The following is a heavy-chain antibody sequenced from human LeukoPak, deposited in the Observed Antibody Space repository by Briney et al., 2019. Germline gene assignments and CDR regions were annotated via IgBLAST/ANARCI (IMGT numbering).Heavy chain of an antibody. V-gene: IGHV4-4*07. CDR2: IYTSGST. CDR3: ARASKNHYDILTGYTPPFDY. CDR1: GYSISSGYY. J-gene: IGHJ4*02. Sequence: KSSETLSLTCTVSGYSISSGYYWSWIRQPAGKGLEWIGRIYTSGSTNYNPSLKSRVTMSVDTSKNQFSLKLSSVTAADTAVYYCARASKNHYDILTGYTPPFDYWGQGTLVTVSS. D-gene: IGHD3-9*01.